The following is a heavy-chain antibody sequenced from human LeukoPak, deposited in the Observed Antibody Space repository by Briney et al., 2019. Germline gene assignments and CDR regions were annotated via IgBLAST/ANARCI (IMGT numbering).Heavy chain of an antibody. Sequence: GGSLRLSCAASGFTFDDYAMHWVRQAPGKGLEWVSLISWDGASTYYADSVKGRFSISRDNSRNSLYLQMNSLRAEDTALYYCAKAMSIGAPHPLGLDYWGQGTLVTVSS. D-gene: IGHD6-6*01. CDR2: ISWDGAST. J-gene: IGHJ4*02. CDR1: GFTFDDYA. CDR3: AKAMSIGAPHPLGLDY. V-gene: IGHV3-43D*03.